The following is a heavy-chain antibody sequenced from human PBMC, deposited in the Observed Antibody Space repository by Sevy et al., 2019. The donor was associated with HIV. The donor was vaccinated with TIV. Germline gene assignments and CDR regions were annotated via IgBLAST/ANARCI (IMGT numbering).Heavy chain of an antibody. CDR1: GFTFSSYS. CDR3: ARDQRGNVVTRWHYYYYGMDV. CDR2: ISSSSSYI. D-gene: IGHD2-21*02. Sequence: GGSLRLSCAASGFTFSSYSMNWVRQAPGKGLEWVSSISSSSSYIYYADSVKGRFTISRDNAKNSLYLQMNSLRAEDTAVYYCARDQRGNVVTRWHYYYYGMDVWGQGTTVTVSS. V-gene: IGHV3-21*01. J-gene: IGHJ6*02.